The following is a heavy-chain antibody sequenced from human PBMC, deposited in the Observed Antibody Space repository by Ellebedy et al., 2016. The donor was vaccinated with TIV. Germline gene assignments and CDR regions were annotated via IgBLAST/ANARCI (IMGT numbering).Heavy chain of an antibody. D-gene: IGHD3-10*01. J-gene: IGHJ4*02. Sequence: MPSETLSLTCTVSGGSISSSTYYWGWIRQPPGKGLEWIGSVYFTEAYYNPSLQSRVTISVDTAKNQFSLRLSSVTAADTAVYYCARTEVGELPFDSWGQGTLVTVSS. CDR3: ARTEVGELPFDS. CDR2: VYFTEA. V-gene: IGHV4-39*01. CDR1: GGSISSSTYY.